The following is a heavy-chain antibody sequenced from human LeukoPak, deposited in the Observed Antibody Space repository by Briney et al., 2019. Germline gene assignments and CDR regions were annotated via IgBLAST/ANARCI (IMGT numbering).Heavy chain of an antibody. D-gene: IGHD6-19*01. CDR1: GFTFSDYA. CDR2: MYYDGSNK. Sequence: GGSLRLSCAASGFTFSDYAMHWVRQAPGKGLEWVAVMYYDGSNKYYADSVKGRFTISRDNSKNTLYVQMSSLRVEDTAVYYCARDFQWLRAMDVWGQGTTVTVS. V-gene: IGHV3-30-3*01. J-gene: IGHJ6*02. CDR3: ARDFQWLRAMDV.